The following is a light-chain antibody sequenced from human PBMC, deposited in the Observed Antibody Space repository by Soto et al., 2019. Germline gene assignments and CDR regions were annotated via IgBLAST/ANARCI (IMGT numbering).Light chain of an antibody. J-gene: IGKJ1*01. V-gene: IGKV3-11*01. CDR3: QQRGNWPPWT. CDR1: QSVGSY. Sequence: EIVLTQSPATLSLSPGERATLSCRASQSVGSYLAWYQQKPGQAPRLLIYGASNRAAGIPARFSGSGSGTDLTLTISSLEPEDFAVYYCQQRGNWPPWTFGQGTKVEIK. CDR2: GAS.